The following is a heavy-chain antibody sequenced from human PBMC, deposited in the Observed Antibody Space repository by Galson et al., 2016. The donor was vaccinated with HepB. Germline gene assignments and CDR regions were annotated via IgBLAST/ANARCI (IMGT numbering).Heavy chain of an antibody. CDR2: IYSGDSET. CDR3: ARRDDSLTGYSF. Sequence: QSGAEVKKPGESLKISCKGSGYSFTSYWIGWVRQMPGKGLEWMGIIYSGDSETRYSPSFQGQVTVSADESLTTAYVQWSSLKASDTAIYYCARRDDSLTGYSFWGQGTLVTV. D-gene: IGHD3-9*01. CDR1: GYSFTSYW. J-gene: IGHJ4*02. V-gene: IGHV5-51*01.